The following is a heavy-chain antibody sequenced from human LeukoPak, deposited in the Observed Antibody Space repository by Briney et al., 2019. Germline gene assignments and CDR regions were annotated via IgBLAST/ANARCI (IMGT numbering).Heavy chain of an antibody. Sequence: MTSQTLSLTCAVSGGSISSGGYSWSWIRQPPGKGLEWIGYIYHSGSTYYNPSLKSRVTISVDRSKNQFSLKLSSVTAADTAVYYCARGKMAQGDIVATNPLGYWGQGTLVTVSS. D-gene: IGHD5-12*01. CDR2: IYHSGST. J-gene: IGHJ4*02. CDR1: GGSISSGGYS. CDR3: ARGKMAQGDIVATNPLGY. V-gene: IGHV4-30-2*01.